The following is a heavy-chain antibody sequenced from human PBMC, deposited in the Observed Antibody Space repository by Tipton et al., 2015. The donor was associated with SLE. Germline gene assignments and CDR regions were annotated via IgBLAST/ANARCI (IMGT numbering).Heavy chain of an antibody. J-gene: IGHJ5*02. CDR1: GGSINSHY. CDR2: IYYPGST. V-gene: IGHV4-59*08. D-gene: IGHD3-3*01. Sequence: TLSLTCQVSGGSINSHYWSWIRQPPGKGLEWIGYIYYPGSTDYNPSLNSRVTISVDASKNQFSLNLNSVTAADTAVYYCARHYTIFEPWDQGTLVTVSS. CDR3: ARHYTIFEP.